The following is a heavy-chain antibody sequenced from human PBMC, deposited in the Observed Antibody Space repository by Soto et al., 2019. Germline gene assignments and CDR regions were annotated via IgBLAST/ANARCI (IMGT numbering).Heavy chain of an antibody. D-gene: IGHD1-20*01. Sequence: SETLSLTCTVSGGSISSGDYYWSWIRQPPGKGLEWIGYIYYSGSTYYNPSLESRVSVSVDTSKSQFSLKLSAVTAADTAVYYCATSQKGYNWNYFDHWGQGALVTVSS. CDR3: ATSQKGYNWNYFDH. V-gene: IGHV4-30-4*01. CDR1: GGSISSGDYY. J-gene: IGHJ4*02. CDR2: IYYSGST.